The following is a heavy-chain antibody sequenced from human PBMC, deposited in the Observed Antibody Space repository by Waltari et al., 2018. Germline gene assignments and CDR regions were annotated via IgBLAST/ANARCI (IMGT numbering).Heavy chain of an antibody. J-gene: IGHJ4*02. CDR1: EFTFSRYP. Sequence: EVQLLASGGGLVQPGGSLRLSCAASEFTFSRYPMHWVRQAPGKGVEWVSTIRGSGGDTYYADSVKGRFTISRDNSRNTLYLQMNTLRAGDTAVYYCAKSLGDTYGRYPMDYWGQGTLVTVSS. V-gene: IGHV3-23*01. CDR2: IRGSGGDT. D-gene: IGHD3-10*01. CDR3: AKSLGDTYGRYPMDY.